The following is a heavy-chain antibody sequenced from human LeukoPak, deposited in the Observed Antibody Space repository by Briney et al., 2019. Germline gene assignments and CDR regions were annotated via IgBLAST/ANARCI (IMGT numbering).Heavy chain of an antibody. J-gene: IGHJ4*02. CDR1: GYTFTSYD. V-gene: IGHV1-2*02. CDR2: INPNSGGT. Sequence: GASVKVSCKASGYTFTSYDINWVRQATGQGLEWMGWINPNSGGTNYGQKFQGRVTMTRDTSISTAYMELSRLRSDDTAVYYCARGGNGGRADYWGQGTLVTVSS. D-gene: IGHD4-23*01. CDR3: ARGGNGGRADY.